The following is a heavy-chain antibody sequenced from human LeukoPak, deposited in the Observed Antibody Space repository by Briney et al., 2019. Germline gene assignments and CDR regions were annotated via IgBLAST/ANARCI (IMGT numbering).Heavy chain of an antibody. V-gene: IGHV4-59*01. CDR1: GGSINNFY. D-gene: IGHD3-3*01. Sequence: SETLSLTCTVSGGSINNFYWTWIRHRPGKGLEWIGYVSYSGKTDYNPSLKSRVTISVETSKSQSFLKLTSVTAADTAMYYCARDIGITVFGVVTHDALDIWGQGTMVTVSS. CDR2: VSYSGKT. J-gene: IGHJ3*02. CDR3: ARDIGITVFGVVTHDALDI.